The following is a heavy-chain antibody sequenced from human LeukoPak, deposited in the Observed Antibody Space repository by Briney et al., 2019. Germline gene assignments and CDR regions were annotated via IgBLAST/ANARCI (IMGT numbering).Heavy chain of an antibody. J-gene: IGHJ5*02. Sequence: SETLSLTCAVYGGSFSGYYWSWIRQPPGKGLEWIGEINHSGSTNYNPSLESRVTISVDTSKNQFSLKLSSVTAADTAVYYCARGVLRFDPWGQGTLVTVSS. CDR3: ARGVLRFDP. CDR1: GGSFSGYY. CDR2: INHSGST. V-gene: IGHV4-34*01.